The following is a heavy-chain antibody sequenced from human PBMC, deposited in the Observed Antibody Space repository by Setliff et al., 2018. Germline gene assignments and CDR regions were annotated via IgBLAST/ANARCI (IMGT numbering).Heavy chain of an antibody. D-gene: IGHD6-19*01. CDR3: ASHSSGWYRGGYGMDV. CDR2: IYHSGST. CDR1: GGSISSCNW. J-gene: IGHJ6*02. Sequence: SETLSLTCAVSGGSISSCNWWSWVRQPPGKGLEWIGEIYHSGSTNYNPSLKSRVTISVDKSKNQFSLKLSSVTAADTAVYYCASHSSGWYRGGYGMDVWGQGTTVTVSS. V-gene: IGHV4-4*02.